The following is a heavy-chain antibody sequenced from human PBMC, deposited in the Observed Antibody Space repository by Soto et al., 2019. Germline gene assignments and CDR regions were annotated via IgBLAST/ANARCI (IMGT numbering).Heavy chain of an antibody. D-gene: IGHD2-15*01. CDR1: GFTFSSYA. V-gene: IGHV3-23*01. CDR3: AKRVVVVVAATMWAFDI. J-gene: IGHJ3*02. Sequence: GGSLRLSCAASGFTFSSYAMSWVRQAPGKGLEWVSAISGSGGSTYYADSVKGRFTISRDNSKNTLYLQINSLRAEDTAVYYCAKRVVVVVAATMWAFDIWGQGTMVTVSS. CDR2: ISGSGGST.